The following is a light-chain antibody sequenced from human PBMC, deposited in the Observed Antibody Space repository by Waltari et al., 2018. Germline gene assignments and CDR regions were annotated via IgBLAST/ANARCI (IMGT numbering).Light chain of an antibody. Sequence: SSELTQDPAVSAALGQTVRITCQGDSPKSYLPSWYQKNPGQAPKLLLYGKNKRPSGIPDRLSGSSSGNTAYLTIAATQAEDEADYYCSSRDISGNLLFGGGTRLAVL. CDR2: GKN. CDR1: SPKSYL. J-gene: IGLJ3*02. CDR3: SSRDISGNLL. V-gene: IGLV3-19*01.